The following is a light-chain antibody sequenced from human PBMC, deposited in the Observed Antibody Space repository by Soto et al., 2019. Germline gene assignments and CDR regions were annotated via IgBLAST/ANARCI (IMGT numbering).Light chain of an antibody. CDR2: DVT. CDR1: SSGVGGYNY. V-gene: IGLV2-14*03. J-gene: IGLJ1*01. Sequence: LTQPASVSGSPGQSITISCTGTSSGVGGYNYVSWYQHHPGKAPKLIIYDVTNRPSGVSNPFSGSKSGNTASLTISGLQPEDEADYYCSSYTTSNTRQIVFGTGTKVTVL. CDR3: SSYTTSNTRQIV.